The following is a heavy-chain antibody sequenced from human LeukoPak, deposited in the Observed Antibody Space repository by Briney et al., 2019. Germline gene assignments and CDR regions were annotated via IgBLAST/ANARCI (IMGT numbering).Heavy chain of an antibody. CDR2: IYYSGST. J-gene: IGHJ6*03. Sequence: PSETLSLTCTVPGGSISSYYWSWIRQPPGKGLEWIGYIYYSGSTNYNPSLKSRVAISVDTSKNQFSLKLSSVTAADTAVYYCARVLGYCSSTSCRYYYYYMDVWGKGTTVTVSS. CDR3: ARVLGYCSSTSCRYYYYYMDV. D-gene: IGHD2-2*01. V-gene: IGHV4-59*01. CDR1: GGSISSYY.